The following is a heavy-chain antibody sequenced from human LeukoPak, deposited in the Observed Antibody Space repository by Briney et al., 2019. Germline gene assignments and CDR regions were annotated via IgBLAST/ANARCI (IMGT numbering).Heavy chain of an antibody. CDR3: ASPGWGATGFDY. Sequence: GRSLRLSCAASGFTFSSYGMHWVRQAPGKGLVWVSRINTDGSTTTYADSVKGRFTISRDNAKNTLYLLMNSLRAEDTAVYYCASPGWGATGFDYWGQGTLVTVSS. D-gene: IGHD1-26*01. V-gene: IGHV3-74*01. CDR2: INTDGSTT. CDR1: GFTFSSYG. J-gene: IGHJ4*02.